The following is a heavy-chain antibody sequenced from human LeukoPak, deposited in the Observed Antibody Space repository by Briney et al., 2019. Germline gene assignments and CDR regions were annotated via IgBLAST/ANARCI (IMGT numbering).Heavy chain of an antibody. D-gene: IGHD6-19*01. CDR2: ISPSGGST. CDR1: GYTFTSYY. J-gene: IGHJ3*02. V-gene: IGHV1-46*01. Sequence: GASVKVSCKASGYTFTSYYMHWVRQAPGQGLEWMGIISPSGGSTSYAQKFQGRVTMTRDTSTSTVYMELSSLRSEDTAVYYCATTVTTVAGTIAFDIWGQGTMVTVSS. CDR3: ATTVTTVAGTIAFDI.